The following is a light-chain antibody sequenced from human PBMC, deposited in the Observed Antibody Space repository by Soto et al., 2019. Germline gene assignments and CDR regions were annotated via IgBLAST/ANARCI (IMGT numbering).Light chain of an antibody. CDR3: EQYGSSHLS. J-gene: IGKJ4*02. V-gene: IGKV3-20*01. CDR2: GAS. CDR1: QSVSSSY. Sequence: EIVLTQSPGTLSLSPGERATLSCRASQSVSSSYLAWDQQKPGQAPRLLIYGASTRATGVPDRFSGGGSGTDVTFDISRLESEDFAVYFCEQYGSSHLSFGGGTKVEIK.